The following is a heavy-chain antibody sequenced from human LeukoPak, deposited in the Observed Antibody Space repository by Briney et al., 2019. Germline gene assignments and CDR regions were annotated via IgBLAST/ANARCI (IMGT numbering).Heavy chain of an antibody. V-gene: IGHV5-51*01. CDR3: ARVGCSGTACYRLDY. CDR1: GYNFPSYW. D-gene: IGHD2-2*01. CDR2: IYPRDSKT. Sequence: GESLKISCKASGYNFPSYWIGWVRQMPGKGLQWMGLIYPRDSKTTYSPSFQGQVTISVDKSISAAYLEWRSLQASDTAIYYCARVGCSGTACYRLDYWGQGTLVTVSS. J-gene: IGHJ4*02.